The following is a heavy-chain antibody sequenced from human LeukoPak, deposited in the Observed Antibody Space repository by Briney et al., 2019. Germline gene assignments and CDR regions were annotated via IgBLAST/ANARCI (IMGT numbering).Heavy chain of an antibody. V-gene: IGHV3-30*01. CDR2: ISYDGSNK. J-gene: IGHJ4*02. CDR3: ARGPREIRFLYY. Sequence: GRSLRLSCAASGFTFSRYAMHWVRQAPGKGLEWVAVISYDGSNKYYADSVKGRFTISRDNSKNTLYLQMNSLRAEDTAVYYCARGPREIRFLYYWGQGTLVTVSS. CDR1: GFTFSRYA. D-gene: IGHD3-3*01.